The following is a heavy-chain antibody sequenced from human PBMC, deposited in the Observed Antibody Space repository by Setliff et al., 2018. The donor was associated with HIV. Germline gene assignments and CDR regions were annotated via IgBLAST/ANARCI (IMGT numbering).Heavy chain of an antibody. D-gene: IGHD4-17*01. Sequence: PSETLPLTCTVSGGSISSGSYYWSWIRQPAGKGLEWIGHIYISGSANYNPSLKSRVTISVDTSKNQFSLKLTSGTAADTAVYYCATSTYGGNPWYFDYWGQGTLVTVSS. V-gene: IGHV4-61*10. CDR2: IYISGSA. CDR1: GGSISSGSYY. CDR3: ATSTYGGNPWYFDY. J-gene: IGHJ4*02.